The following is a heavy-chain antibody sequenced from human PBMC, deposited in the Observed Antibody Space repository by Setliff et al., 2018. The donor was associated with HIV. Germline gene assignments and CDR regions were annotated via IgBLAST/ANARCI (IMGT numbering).Heavy chain of an antibody. Sequence: PSETLSLTCTVSRGSISSSIYYWGWIRQPPGKGLEWIGFIYYSGSTYYYGGSTYYNPSLKSRVTISVDTSKNQFSLKLSSVTAADTAVYYCARHDTEYSSYPIDYWGQGNLVTVSS. CDR1: RGSISSSIYY. D-gene: IGHD6-6*01. CDR3: ARHDTEYSSYPIDY. V-gene: IGHV4-39*01. J-gene: IGHJ4*02. CDR2: IYYSGSTYYYGGST.